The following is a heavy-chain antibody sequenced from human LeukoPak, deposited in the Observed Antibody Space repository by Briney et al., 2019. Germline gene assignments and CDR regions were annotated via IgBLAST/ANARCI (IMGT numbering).Heavy chain of an antibody. D-gene: IGHD2-2*01. CDR3: GRLAHNAWYAIDF. Sequence: GGSLRLSCVGSGSMFSNYWMSWVRQAPGKGLEWLANILPDGSQKYYVDSVKGRFTISRDNPKNSLYLQINNLRAEDTAVYYCGRLAHNAWYAIDFWGQGTLVTVSS. J-gene: IGHJ4*02. V-gene: IGHV3-7*01. CDR2: ILPDGSQK. CDR1: GSMFSNYW.